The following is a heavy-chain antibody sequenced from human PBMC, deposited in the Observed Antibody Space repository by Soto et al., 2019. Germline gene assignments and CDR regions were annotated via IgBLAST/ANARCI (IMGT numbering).Heavy chain of an antibody. CDR1: GYSISSGYY. Sequence: KPSETLSLTCAVSGYSISSGYYWGWIRQPPGKGLEWIGSIYHSGSTYYNPSLKSRVTISVDTSKNQFSLKLSSVTAADTAVYYCAREYYDFWSGHQTVYYFDYWGQGTLVTVSS. V-gene: IGHV4-38-2*01. D-gene: IGHD3-3*01. J-gene: IGHJ4*02. CDR2: IYHSGST. CDR3: AREYYDFWSGHQTVYYFDY.